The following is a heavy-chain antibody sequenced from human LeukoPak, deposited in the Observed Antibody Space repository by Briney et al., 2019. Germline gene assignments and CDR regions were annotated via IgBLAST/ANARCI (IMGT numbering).Heavy chain of an antibody. CDR1: GYTFTNYW. V-gene: IGHV5-51*01. D-gene: IGHD2/OR15-2a*01. J-gene: IGHJ4*02. CDR3: ARAGYSNRWDGVDY. CDR2: IYPGDSDT. Sequence: GESLKISCKGSGYTFTNYWIGWVRQMPGKGLEFMGIIYPGDSDTRYSPSFQGQATISVDKSINTAYLQWSSLKASDSAMYYCARAGYSNRWDGVDYWGQGTLVTVSS.